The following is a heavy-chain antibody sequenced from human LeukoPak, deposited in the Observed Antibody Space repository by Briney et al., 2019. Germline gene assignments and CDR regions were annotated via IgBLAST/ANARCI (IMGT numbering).Heavy chain of an antibody. CDR3: ARGTAVTTDWFDP. D-gene: IGHD4-17*01. V-gene: IGHV1-2*06. CDR1: GYTFTGYY. CDR2: INPNSGGT. J-gene: IGHJ5*02. Sequence: ASVKVSCKASGYTFTGYYMHWLRQAPGQGPEWMGRINPNSGGTNYAQKFQGRVTMTRDTSISTAYMELSRLRSDDTAVYYCARGTAVTTDWFDPWGQGTLVTVSS.